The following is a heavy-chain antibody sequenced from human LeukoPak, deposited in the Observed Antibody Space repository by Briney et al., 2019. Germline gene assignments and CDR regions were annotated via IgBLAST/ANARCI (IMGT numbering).Heavy chain of an antibody. Sequence: SETLSLTCGVYGGSLSGYYWSWIRQPPGKGLEWIGEINHSGSTNYNPSLKSRVTISVDTSKNQFSLKLSSVTAADTAVYYCARAGDRSGYSDYWGQGTLVTVSS. V-gene: IGHV4-34*01. J-gene: IGHJ4*02. D-gene: IGHD3-22*01. CDR3: ARAGDRSGYSDY. CDR2: INHSGST. CDR1: GGSLSGYY.